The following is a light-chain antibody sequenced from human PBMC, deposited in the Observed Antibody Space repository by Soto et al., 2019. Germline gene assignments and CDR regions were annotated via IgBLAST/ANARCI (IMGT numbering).Light chain of an antibody. V-gene: IGLV3-21*04. CDR2: YDS. CDR3: QVGDSSSDYV. J-gene: IGLJ1*01. CDR1: NIVSKS. Sequence: SYELTQPPSVSVAPGKTATITCGGNNIVSKSVQWYQQKPGQAPILVIYYDSDRPSGIPERFSGSNSGNTATLTISRVEAGDEADYYCQVGDSSSDYVFGTGTKLTVL.